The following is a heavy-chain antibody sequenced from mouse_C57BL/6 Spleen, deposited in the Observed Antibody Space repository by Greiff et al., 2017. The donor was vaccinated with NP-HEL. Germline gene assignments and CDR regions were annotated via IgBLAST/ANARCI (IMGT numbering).Heavy chain of an antibody. D-gene: IGHD2-2*01. J-gene: IGHJ2*01. V-gene: IGHV5-17*01. CDR1: GFTFSDYG. CDR2: ISRGSSTI. Sequence: DVKLVESGGGLVKPGGSLKLSCAASGFTFSDYGMHWVRQTPEKGLEWVAYISRGSSTIYYADKVKGRFTLSRDNAKNTLFLQMTSLRSEDTAVYYCAVIYYGYDVDYWGQGTTLTVSS. CDR3: AVIYYGYDVDY.